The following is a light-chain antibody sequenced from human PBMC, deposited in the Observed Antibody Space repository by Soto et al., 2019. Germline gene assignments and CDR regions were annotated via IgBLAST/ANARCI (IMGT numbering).Light chain of an antibody. CDR1: QSVSSY. CDR3: QQRSNWPPRT. Sequence: EIVLTQSPATLSLSPGDRATLSFRASQSVSSYLAWYQQKPGQAPRLLIYDASNRATGIPARFSGSGSGTDFTLTISSLEPEDFAVYYCQQRSNWPPRTFGQGTKVEIK. CDR2: DAS. V-gene: IGKV3-11*01. J-gene: IGKJ1*01.